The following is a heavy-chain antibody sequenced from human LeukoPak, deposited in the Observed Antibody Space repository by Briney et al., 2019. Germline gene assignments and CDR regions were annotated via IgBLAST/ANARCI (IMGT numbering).Heavy chain of an antibody. CDR1: GYTFTGYH. Sequence: GASVKVSCKASGYTFTGYHMHWVRQAPGQGLEWMGWINPNSGGTNYAQKFQGRVTMTRDTSISTAYMELSRLRSDDTAVYYCARVRGYSYGYYYYMDVWGKGTTVTVSS. CDR3: ARVRGYSYGYYYYMDV. D-gene: IGHD5-18*01. CDR2: INPNSGGT. V-gene: IGHV1-2*02. J-gene: IGHJ6*03.